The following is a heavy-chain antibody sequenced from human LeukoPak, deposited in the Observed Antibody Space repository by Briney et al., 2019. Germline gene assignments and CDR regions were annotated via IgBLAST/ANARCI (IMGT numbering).Heavy chain of an antibody. CDR1: GYTFTRYY. CDR3: ARDWGDTAMVQPYDY. J-gene: IGHJ4*02. D-gene: IGHD5-18*01. Sequence: ASVKVSCKASGYTFTRYYMHWVRQAPGQGLEWMGWINPNSGGTNYAQKFQGRVTMTRDTSISTAYMELSRLRSDDTAVYYCARDWGDTAMVQPYDYWGQGTLVTVSS. V-gene: IGHV1-2*02. CDR2: INPNSGGT.